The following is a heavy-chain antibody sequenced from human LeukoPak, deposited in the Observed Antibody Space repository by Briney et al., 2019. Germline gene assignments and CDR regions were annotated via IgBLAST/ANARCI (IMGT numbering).Heavy chain of an antibody. D-gene: IGHD4-17*01. V-gene: IGHV4-59*01. CDR1: GGSISSFY. CDR3: AREDPQTTVPEGMDV. CDR2: IYYSGNT. J-gene: IGHJ6*02. Sequence: ETLSLTCTVSGGSISSFYWSWIRQAPGKGLEWIGYIYYSGNTNYNPSLKRRVTISVDTSNNQFSLKLSSVTAADTAVYYCAREDPQTTVPEGMDVWGQGTTVTVSS.